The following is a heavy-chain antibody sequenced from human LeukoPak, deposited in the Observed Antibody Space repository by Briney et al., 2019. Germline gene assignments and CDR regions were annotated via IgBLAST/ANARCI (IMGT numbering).Heavy chain of an antibody. D-gene: IGHD2-2*01. CDR3: AREGDLRYQGAFDI. V-gene: IGHV4-61*02. CDR2: IYTSGST. CDR1: GGSISSGSYY. J-gene: IGHJ3*02. Sequence: PSETLSLTCTVSGGSISSGSYYWSWIRQPAGKGLEWIGRIYTSGSTNYNPSLKSRVTISVDTSKNQFSLKLSSVTAADTAVYYCAREGDLRYQGAFDIWGQGTMVTVSS.